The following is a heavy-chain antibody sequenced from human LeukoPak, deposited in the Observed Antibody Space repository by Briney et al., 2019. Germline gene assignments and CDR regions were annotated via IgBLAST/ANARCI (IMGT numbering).Heavy chain of an antibody. CDR2: IFHSGKT. CDR1: GYSISSGYY. Sequence: PSETLSLTCAVSGYSISSGYYWGWTRQSPEKGLEWIGSIFHSGKTYYNLSLKSRVTISVDTSKNQFSLKLTSVTAADTAVYYCARGDIPDYWGQGTLVTVSS. CDR3: ARGDIPDY. J-gene: IGHJ4*02. V-gene: IGHV4-38-2*01. D-gene: IGHD2-21*01.